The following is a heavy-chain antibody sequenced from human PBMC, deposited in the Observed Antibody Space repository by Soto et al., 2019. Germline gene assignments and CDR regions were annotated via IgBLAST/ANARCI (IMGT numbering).Heavy chain of an antibody. CDR3: AREVGVPVPHVGDGLDL. CDR1: GMTVGSLS. V-gene: IGHV3-21*06. Sequence: PGGSLRLSCAASGMTVGSLSFNWVRRTPRRGLEWVSAITKSGKFIYYADSVKGRFTMSRDNAKNSLSLQMNSLRVEDTGVYYCAREVGVPVPHVGDGLDLWGQGTVDTVSS. D-gene: IGHD3-16*01. CDR2: ITKSGKFI. J-gene: IGHJ4*03.